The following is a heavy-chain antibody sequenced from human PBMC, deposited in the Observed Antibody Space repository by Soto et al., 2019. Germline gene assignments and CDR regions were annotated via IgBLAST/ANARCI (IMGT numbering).Heavy chain of an antibody. D-gene: IGHD4-17*01. CDR1: GGSIGIANYY. Sequence: PSETLSLTCTVSGGSIGIANYYWSWIRQHPGKGLEWIGYIYYTGSTYYNPSLKSRVTLSIDTSKNQFSLRLNSVTAADTAVYYCARDKNYGGRGWLDPWGQGSLVTVYS. J-gene: IGHJ5*02. V-gene: IGHV4-31*03. CDR3: ARDKNYGGRGWLDP. CDR2: IYYTGST.